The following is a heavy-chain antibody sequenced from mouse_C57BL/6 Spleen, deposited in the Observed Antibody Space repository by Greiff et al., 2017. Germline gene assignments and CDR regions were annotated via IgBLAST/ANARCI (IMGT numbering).Heavy chain of an antibody. V-gene: IGHV1-15*01. J-gene: IGHJ2*01. CDR2: IDPETGGT. D-gene: IGHD2-1*01. CDR3: TRYFGKGDYFDY. Sequence: QVQLKESGAELVRPGASVTLSCKASGYTFTDYEMHWVKQTPVHGLEWIGAIDPETGGTAYNQKFKGKAILTADKSSSTAYMELRSLTSEDSAVYYCTRYFGKGDYFDYWGQGTTLTVSS. CDR1: GYTFTDYE.